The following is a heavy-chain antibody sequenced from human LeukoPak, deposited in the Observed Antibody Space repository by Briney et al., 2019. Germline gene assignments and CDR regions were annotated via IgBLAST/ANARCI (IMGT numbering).Heavy chain of an antibody. CDR3: ARLLPGGTRYLDS. D-gene: IGHD3-9*01. Sequence: GGSLRLSCAASGFTFSDYYMSWIRQAPGKGLEWVSYISSSGSTIYYADSVKGRFTISRDNARNTLYLQMNSLRAEDTAVYYCARLLPGGTRYLDSWGQGTLVTVSS. J-gene: IGHJ4*02. V-gene: IGHV3-11*04. CDR1: GFTFSDYY. CDR2: ISSSGSTI.